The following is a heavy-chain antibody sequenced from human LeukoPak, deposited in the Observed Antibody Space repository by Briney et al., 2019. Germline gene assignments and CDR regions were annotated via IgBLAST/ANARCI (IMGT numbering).Heavy chain of an antibody. V-gene: IGHV3-74*01. J-gene: IGHJ4*02. CDR1: GSTFSSYW. CDR2: INTDGSST. D-gene: IGHD2-15*01. CDR3: ASILQQSIDY. Sequence: GGSLRLSCAASGSTFSSYWMYWVRQAPGKGLVWVSRINTDGSSTSYADSVKGRFTISRDNAKNTLYLQMNSLRAEDTAVYYCASILQQSIDYWGQGTLVTVSS.